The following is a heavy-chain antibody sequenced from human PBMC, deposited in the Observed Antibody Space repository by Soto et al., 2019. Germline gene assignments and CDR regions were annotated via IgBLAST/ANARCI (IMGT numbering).Heavy chain of an antibody. CDR1: GGSISSGDYY. CDR3: ARAEDYCGGACYYYYYGMDV. CDR2: IYYSGST. V-gene: IGHV4-30-4*01. D-gene: IGHD2-21*02. Sequence: PSETLSLTCTVSGGSISSGDYYWSWIRQPPGKGLEWIGYIYYSGSTYYNPSLKSRVTISVDTSKNQFSLKLSSVTAADTAVYYCARAEDYCGGACYYYYYGMDVWGQGTKVTVSS. J-gene: IGHJ6*02.